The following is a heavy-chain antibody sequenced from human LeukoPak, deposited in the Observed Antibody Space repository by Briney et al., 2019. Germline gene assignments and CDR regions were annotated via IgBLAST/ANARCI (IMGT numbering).Heavy chain of an antibody. CDR2: IKQDGSEK. V-gene: IGHV3-7*01. CDR1: GFTLSSYW. Sequence: QSGGSLRLSCAASGFTLSSYWMSWVRQAPGKGLEWVANIKQDGSEKYYVDSVKGRFTISRDNAKNSLYLQMNSLRAEDTAVYYCARDRSRIYAWGQGTLVTVSS. J-gene: IGHJ5*02. D-gene: IGHD2/OR15-2a*01. CDR3: ARDRSRIYA.